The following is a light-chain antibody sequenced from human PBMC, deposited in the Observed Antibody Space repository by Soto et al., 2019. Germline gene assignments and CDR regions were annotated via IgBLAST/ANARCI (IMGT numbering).Light chain of an antibody. CDR2: SAS. J-gene: IGKJ1*01. Sequence: DIVLTQSPGTLSLCPGERATLSCRASQTISSGYLAWYQQKPGQSPRLLIYSASNRATGIPDRFTGSGSGTDFTLTISRLEPEDFAVYYCQFYGDPSKTFGQGTKVDIK. CDR3: QFYGDPSKT. CDR1: QTISSGY. V-gene: IGKV3-20*01.